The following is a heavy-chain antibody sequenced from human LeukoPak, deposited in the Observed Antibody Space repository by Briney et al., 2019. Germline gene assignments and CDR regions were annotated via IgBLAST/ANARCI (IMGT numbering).Heavy chain of an antibody. CDR2: IYWDEDK. V-gene: IGHV2-5*02. CDR3: ARSPYYDILTGSRGTFDY. Sequence: SGPTLVNPTQTLTPTCTFSGFSFSTSGVGVGWIRQPPGKALEWLSVIYWDEDKRYRPSLKSRLTITKDTSKNQVVLTMTNMDPVDTATYYSARSPYYDILTGSRGTFDYWGRGILVTVSS. CDR1: GFSFSTSGVG. J-gene: IGHJ4*02. D-gene: IGHD3-9*01.